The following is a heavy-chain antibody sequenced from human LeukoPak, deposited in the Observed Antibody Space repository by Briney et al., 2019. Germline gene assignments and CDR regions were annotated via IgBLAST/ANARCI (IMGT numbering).Heavy chain of an antibody. Sequence: GGSLRLSYAASGFTFSSYAMSWVRQAPGKGLEWVSAISGSGGSTYYADSVKGRFTISRDNAKNSLYLQMNSLRAEDTAVYYCARGAYYYGSGSPNYFDYWGQGTLVTVSS. D-gene: IGHD3-10*01. V-gene: IGHV3-23*01. CDR2: ISGSGGST. CDR1: GFTFSSYA. J-gene: IGHJ4*02. CDR3: ARGAYYYGSGSPNYFDY.